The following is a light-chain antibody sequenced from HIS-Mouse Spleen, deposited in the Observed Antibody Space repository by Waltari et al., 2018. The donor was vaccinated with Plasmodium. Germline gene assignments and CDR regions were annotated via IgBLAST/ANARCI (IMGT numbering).Light chain of an antibody. V-gene: IGLV1-51*01. CDR1: SSNIGHNH. J-gene: IGLJ1*01. Sequence: QSVSPQPPSVSAAPGQPVTISCSGSSSNIGHNHVPSYQQRPGTAPKLLIYDNNKRPSGIPDRFSGAKSGTSATLGITGLQTGDEADYYCGTWDSSLSAYYVFGTGTKVTVL. CDR2: DNN. CDR3: GTWDSSLSAYYV.